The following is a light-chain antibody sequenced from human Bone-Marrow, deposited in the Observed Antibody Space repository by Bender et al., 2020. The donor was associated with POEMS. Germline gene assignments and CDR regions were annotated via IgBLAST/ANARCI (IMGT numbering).Light chain of an antibody. Sequence: QSALTQPPSASGSPGQSVTISCSGLSSDISAYDSVSWYHQLPGKAPRLMIYGGSQRPSGVSNRFSASKSGNTASLTVSGLQAEDEADYYCCSYTSGSTLIFGGGTKVTVL. CDR1: SSDISAYDS. CDR3: CSYTSGSTLI. J-gene: IGLJ2*01. CDR2: GGS. V-gene: IGLV2-14*01.